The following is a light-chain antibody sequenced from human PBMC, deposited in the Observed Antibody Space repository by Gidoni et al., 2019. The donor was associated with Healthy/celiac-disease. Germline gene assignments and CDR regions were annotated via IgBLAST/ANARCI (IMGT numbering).Light chain of an antibody. CDR3: QQSYSTPRVIT. J-gene: IGKJ5*01. Sequence: DIQMTQSPSSLSASVGDRVTITCRASQSISSYLNWYQQKPGKAPKLLIYAASSLQSGVPSRFSGSGSGTDFTLTISSLQPEDFATYYCQQSYSTPRVITFGQGTRLEI. CDR2: AAS. V-gene: IGKV1-39*01. CDR1: QSISSY.